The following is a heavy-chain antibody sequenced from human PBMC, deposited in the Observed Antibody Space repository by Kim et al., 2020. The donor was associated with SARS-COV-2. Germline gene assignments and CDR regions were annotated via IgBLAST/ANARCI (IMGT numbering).Heavy chain of an antibody. CDR2: IYYSGST. Sequence: SETLSLTCTVSGGSISSYYWSWIRQPPGKGLEWIGYIYYSGSTNYNPSLKSRVTISVDTSKNQFSLKLSSVTAADTAVYYCASSGSGSYYNQKVSYYYYYGMDVWGQGTTVTVSS. CDR3: ASSGSGSYYNQKVSYYYYYGMDV. D-gene: IGHD3-10*01. J-gene: IGHJ6*02. CDR1: GGSISSYY. V-gene: IGHV4-59*08.